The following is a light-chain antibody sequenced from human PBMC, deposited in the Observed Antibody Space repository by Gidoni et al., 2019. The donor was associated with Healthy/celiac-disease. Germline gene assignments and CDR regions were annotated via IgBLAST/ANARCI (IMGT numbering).Light chain of an antibody. CDR3: QQSYGTPRT. Sequence: DIQMTQSPSSLSASVGDRVTITCRASQSISSYLNWYQQKPGKAPKLLIYAASSLQSGVPSRFSGSRSGTDVTLTISSLQPEEFATYYCQQSYGTPRTFGGGTKVEIK. CDR1: QSISSY. J-gene: IGKJ4*01. V-gene: IGKV1-39*01. CDR2: AAS.